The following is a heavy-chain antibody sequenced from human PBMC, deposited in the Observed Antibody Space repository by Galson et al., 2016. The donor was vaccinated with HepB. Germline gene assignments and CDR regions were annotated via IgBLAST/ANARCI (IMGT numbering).Heavy chain of an antibody. D-gene: IGHD4-11*01. Sequence: SLRLSCAASGFTFSSYSMNWVRQAPGKGLEWVSSISSSNYIYHADSVKGRFTISRDNAKNSLYLQMGSLRAEDTAAYYCARNLFSGADYSVDYWGQGTLVTVSS. CDR1: GFTFSSYS. V-gene: IGHV3-21*01. CDR2: ISSSNYI. CDR3: ARNLFSGADYSVDY. J-gene: IGHJ4*02.